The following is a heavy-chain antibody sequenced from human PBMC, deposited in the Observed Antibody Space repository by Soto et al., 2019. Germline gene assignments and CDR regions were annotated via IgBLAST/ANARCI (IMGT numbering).Heavy chain of an antibody. D-gene: IGHD3-10*01. CDR1: GGSFSSYG. J-gene: IGHJ3*02. Sequence: SVKTAFKALGGSFSSYGITWVRQAPGQGLEWMGGIIPIFGTANYAQKFQGRVTITADESTSTAYMELSSLRSEDTAVYYCARDWVVRSLFDIWGQGTMVTVS. CDR3: ARDWVVRSLFDI. V-gene: IGHV1-69*13. CDR2: IIPIFGTA.